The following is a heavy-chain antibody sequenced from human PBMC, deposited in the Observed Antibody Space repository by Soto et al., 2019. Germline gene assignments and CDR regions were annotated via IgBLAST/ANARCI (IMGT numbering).Heavy chain of an antibody. D-gene: IGHD3-22*01. J-gene: IGHJ4*02. CDR3: ARGYYYESSGWIDH. CDR2: MSSSGTYI. CDR1: GFTFSSHS. V-gene: IGHV3-21*01. Sequence: EVQLVESGGGLVKPGGSLRLSCAASGFTFSSHSMNWVRQAPGRGLEWVSSMSSSGTYIYYADSVKGRFTISRDNAKNSLYLQMNSLRADDTAVYYCARGYYYESSGWIDHWGQGTLVTVSS.